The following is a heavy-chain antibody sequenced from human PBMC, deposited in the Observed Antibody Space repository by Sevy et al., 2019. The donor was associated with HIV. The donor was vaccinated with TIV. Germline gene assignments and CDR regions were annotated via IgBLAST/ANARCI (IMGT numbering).Heavy chain of an antibody. Sequence: ASVKVSCKASGYTFTGYYMHWVRQAPGQGLEWMGLINPNSGGTNYAQKFQGRVTMTRDTSISTAYMELSRLRSDDTAVYYCARDFSTYYDFWSGYSYGMDVWGQGTTVTVSS. CDR2: INPNSGGT. CDR3: ARDFSTYYDFWSGYSYGMDV. D-gene: IGHD3-3*01. CDR1: GYTFTGYY. J-gene: IGHJ6*02. V-gene: IGHV1-2*02.